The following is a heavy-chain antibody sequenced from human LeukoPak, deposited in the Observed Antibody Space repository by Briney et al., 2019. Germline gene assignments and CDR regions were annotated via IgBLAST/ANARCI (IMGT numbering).Heavy chain of an antibody. CDR1: GGSISSGDYY. Sequence: SETLSVTCTVSGGSISSGDYYWSWIRQPPGKGLEWIGYIYYSGSTYYNPSLKSRVTISVDTSKNQFSLKLSSVTAADTAVYYCARAKVRGLFDPWGQGTLVTVSS. D-gene: IGHD4-17*01. J-gene: IGHJ5*02. CDR2: IYYSGST. V-gene: IGHV4-30-4*01. CDR3: ARAKVRGLFDP.